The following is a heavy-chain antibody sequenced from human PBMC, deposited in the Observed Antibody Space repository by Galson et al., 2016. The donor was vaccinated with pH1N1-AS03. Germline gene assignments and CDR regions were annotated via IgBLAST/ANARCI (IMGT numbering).Heavy chain of an antibody. D-gene: IGHD3-22*01. CDR3: ARLGGGAGSTMIVVVPESSEDY. V-gene: IGHV5-10-1*01. Sequence: QSGAEVTKPGESLRISCKGSGYSFTSYWIRWVRQMPGKGLEWMGRVDPSDSYTIYSPSFQGHVTISADKSISTAYLQWSSLKASDTAMYYCARLGGGAGSTMIVVVPESSEDYWGQGTLVTVSS. CDR2: VDPSDSYT. J-gene: IGHJ4*02. CDR1: GYSFTSYW.